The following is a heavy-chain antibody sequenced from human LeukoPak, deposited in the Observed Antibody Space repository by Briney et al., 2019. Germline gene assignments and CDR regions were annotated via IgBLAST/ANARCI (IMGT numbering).Heavy chain of an antibody. V-gene: IGHV4-4*02. Sequence: SETLSLTCAVSGHSITSNNWWSWVRQPPGKGLEWIGEVYHSGSTNYHPSLKSRVTITVDKSNNQFSLKLTSVTAADTAVYYCARESDLTGYFSRFYYGLVVWGKGTTVTVSS. CDR1: GHSITSNNW. CDR2: VYHSGST. J-gene: IGHJ6*04. CDR3: ARESDLTGYFSRFYYGLVV. D-gene: IGHD3-9*01.